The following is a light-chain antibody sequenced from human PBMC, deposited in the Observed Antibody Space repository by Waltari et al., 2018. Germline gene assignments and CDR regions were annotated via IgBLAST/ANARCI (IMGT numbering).Light chain of an antibody. CDR3: QAWDTTTAV. CDR1: QLGDKY. Sequence: SSELTQPPSLSVSPGQPASITCPGDQLGDKYACWYQQKPGQSPVLVIYQDNKRPSGIPERFSGSNSGDTATLTISGTQAMDEADYYCQAWDTTTAVFGGGTKLTVL. CDR2: QDN. J-gene: IGLJ3*02. V-gene: IGLV3-1*01.